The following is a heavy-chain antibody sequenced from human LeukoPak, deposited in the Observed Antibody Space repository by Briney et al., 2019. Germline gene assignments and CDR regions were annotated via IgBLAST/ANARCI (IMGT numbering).Heavy chain of an antibody. CDR3: AKDRSGSWSFYY. Sequence: QPGGSLRLSCAASGFTFSTSGMHWVRQAPGKGLEWVAVVWNDGRNKYYADSVKGRFTISRDNSKNTLYLQMNSLRTEDTAVYYCAKDRSGSWSFYYWGQGTLVTVS. CDR1: GFTFSTSG. CDR2: VWNDGRNK. D-gene: IGHD6-13*01. V-gene: IGHV3-30*02. J-gene: IGHJ4*02.